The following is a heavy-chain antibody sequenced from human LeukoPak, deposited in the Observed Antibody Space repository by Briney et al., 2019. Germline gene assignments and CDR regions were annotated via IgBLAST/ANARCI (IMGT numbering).Heavy chain of an antibody. J-gene: IGHJ3*01. D-gene: IGHD3-16*01. CDR3: ARGRPPISPRGDHAFHL. Sequence: ASGKLSCKPARHTFTTYGISWVRQAPGQGLEWMGWISVYNGNTNYEQKLQGRGTMTTDTSTSTTYMELRSLRSDDTAVYYSARGRPPISPRGDHAFHLWGQGPMVPVSS. V-gene: IGHV1-18*01. CDR2: ISVYNGNT. CDR1: RHTFTTYG.